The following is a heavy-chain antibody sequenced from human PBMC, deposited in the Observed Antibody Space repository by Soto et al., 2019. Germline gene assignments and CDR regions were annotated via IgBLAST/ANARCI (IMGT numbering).Heavy chain of an antibody. CDR3: AKSPQRVFAYFDI. CDR2: ISTSGNTT. Sequence: QLFESGGTLIQPGGSLRVSCVASGFKFSAYAMTWLRQSPGQGLQWVSSISTSGNTTFYADSVKGRFTISRDNSRNTLYLQMRSLRAEDTARYFCAKSPQRVFAYFDIWGQGSLVTVSS. V-gene: IGHV3-23*01. D-gene: IGHD3-3*01. CDR1: GFKFSAYA. J-gene: IGHJ4*02.